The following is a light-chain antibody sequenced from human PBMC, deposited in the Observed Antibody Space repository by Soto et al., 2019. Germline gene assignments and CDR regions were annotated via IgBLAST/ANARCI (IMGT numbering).Light chain of an antibody. CDR1: QSVTSSY. Sequence: EIVLTQSPGTRSLSPGERATLSSRASQSVTSSYLAWYQQKPGQAPRLLIYGASSRATGIPDRFSGSGSGTDFTLTISRLEPEDFAVYYCQQYGSSPPLTFGGGTKVEIK. CDR2: GAS. CDR3: QQYGSSPPLT. J-gene: IGKJ4*01. V-gene: IGKV3-20*01.